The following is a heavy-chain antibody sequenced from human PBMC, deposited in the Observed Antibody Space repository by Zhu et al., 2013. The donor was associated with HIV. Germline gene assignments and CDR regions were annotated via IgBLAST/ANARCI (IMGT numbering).Heavy chain of an antibody. CDR1: GGSISSGGYY. V-gene: IGHV4-31*03. D-gene: IGHD3-9*01. CDR3: ARSARNLSGLYYYYYGMDV. CDR2: IYYSGST. J-gene: IGHJ6*02. Sequence: QVQLQESGPGLVKPSQTLSLTCTVSGGSISSGGYYWSLDPPAPRGRAWSGLGYIYYSGSTYYNPSLKSRVTISVDTSKNQFSLKLSSVTAADTAVYYCARSARNLSGLYYYYYGMDVWGQGTTVTVSS.